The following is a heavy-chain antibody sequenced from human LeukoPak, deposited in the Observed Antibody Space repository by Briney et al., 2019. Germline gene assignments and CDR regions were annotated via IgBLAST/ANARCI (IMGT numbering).Heavy chain of an antibody. D-gene: IGHD3-10*01. J-gene: IGHJ6*04. CDR1: GGSFSGYY. Sequence: SETLPLTCAVYGGSFSGYYWSWIRQPPGKGLEWIGEINHSGSTNYNPSLKSRVTISVDTSKNQFSLKLSSVTAADTAVYYCARGPRKWVVRGKGGLYYYYGMDVWGKGTTVTVSS. CDR3: ARGPRKWVVRGKGGLYYYYGMDV. V-gene: IGHV4-34*01. CDR2: INHSGST.